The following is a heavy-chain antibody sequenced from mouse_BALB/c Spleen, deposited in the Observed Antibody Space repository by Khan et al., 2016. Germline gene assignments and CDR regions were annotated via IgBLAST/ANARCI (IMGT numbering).Heavy chain of an antibody. D-gene: IGHD1-1*01. V-gene: IGHV4-1*02. CDR1: GFDFSRYW. Sequence: EVKLLESGGGLVQPGGSLKLSCAASGFDFSRYWMSWVRQAPGKGLEWIGEINPDSSTINYTPSLKDKFIISRDNAKHTLYLQMSKVRSEDTALYYCARLYYCGSSDCWGHGTTLTVSS. CDR2: INPDSSTI. J-gene: IGHJ2*01. CDR3: ARLYYCGSSDC.